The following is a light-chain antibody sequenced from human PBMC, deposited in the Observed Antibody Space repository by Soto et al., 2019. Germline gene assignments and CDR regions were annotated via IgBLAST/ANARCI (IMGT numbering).Light chain of an antibody. CDR1: QSVSSSY. V-gene: IGKV3-15*01. J-gene: IGKJ4*01. Sequence: EIVLTQSPGTLSLSPGERATLSCRASQSVSSSYLAWYQQKPGQAPRLLIYGASTRATGIPARFSGSGSGTEFTLTISSLQSEDSAVYYCHQYNNWPPAFGGGTKVDI. CDR3: HQYNNWPPA. CDR2: GAS.